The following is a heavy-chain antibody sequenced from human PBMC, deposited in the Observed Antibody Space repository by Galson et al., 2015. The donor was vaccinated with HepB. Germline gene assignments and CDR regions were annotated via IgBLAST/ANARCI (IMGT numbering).Heavy chain of an antibody. V-gene: IGHV3-7*03. CDR2: IKQDGSEI. CDR3: ARAPDGPDY. Sequence: LRLSCAASGFTFSSYWMTWVRQAPGKGLEWVANIKQDGSEIFYVDSVKGRFTISRDNAKNSLYLQMNSLRAEDAAVYYCARAPDGPDYWGQGALVTVSS. CDR1: GFTFSSYW. J-gene: IGHJ4*02.